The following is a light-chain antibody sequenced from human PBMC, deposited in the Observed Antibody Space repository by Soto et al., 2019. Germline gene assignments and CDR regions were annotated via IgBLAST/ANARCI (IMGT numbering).Light chain of an antibody. CDR2: KAS. CDR3: QQNNDNWT. J-gene: IGKJ1*01. V-gene: IGKV1-5*03. Sequence: DIQMTQSPSTLSASVGDRITITCRASQSVSRWLAWYQQKPGKAPKLLIYKASTLESGVPPRFSGSGSGTEFTLAIRSLQPDDSATYYCQQNNDNWTFGKGTKVEIK. CDR1: QSVSRW.